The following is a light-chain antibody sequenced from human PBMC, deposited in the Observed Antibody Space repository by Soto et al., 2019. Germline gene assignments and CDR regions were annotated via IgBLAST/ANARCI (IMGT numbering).Light chain of an antibody. J-gene: IGLJ2*01. CDR3: SSYTSSNTLV. V-gene: IGLV2-14*01. CDR2: EVS. CDR1: SSDVGTYNY. Sequence: QSALTQPASVSGSPGQSITISCTGTSSDVGTYNYVSWYQQHPGKAPKLIIYEVSNRPSGVSNRFSGSKSGNTASLTISGLQAEDEADYYCSSYTSSNTLVFGRGTKVTVL.